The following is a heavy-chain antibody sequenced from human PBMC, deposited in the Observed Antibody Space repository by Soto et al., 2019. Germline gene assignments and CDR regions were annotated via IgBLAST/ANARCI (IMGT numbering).Heavy chain of an antibody. CDR3: ARVGGQRGLGITNWYFDL. J-gene: IGHJ2*01. Sequence: SETLSLTCTVSGGSISSYYWSWIRQPPGKGLEWIGYIYYRGSTNYNPSLKSRVTISVDTSKNQFSLKLSSVTAADTAVYYCARVGGQRGLGITNWYFDLWGRGTLVTVSS. CDR1: GGSISSYY. V-gene: IGHV4-59*01. CDR2: IYYRGST. D-gene: IGHD7-27*01.